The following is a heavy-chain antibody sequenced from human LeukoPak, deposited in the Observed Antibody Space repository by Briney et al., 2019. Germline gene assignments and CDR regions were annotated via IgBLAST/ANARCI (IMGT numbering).Heavy chain of an antibody. CDR1: GYTFTSYD. V-gene: IGHV1-8*01. CDR3: ARRKGNYDILTGYTNWFDP. CDR2: MNPNSGNT. Sequence: ASVKVSCKASGYTFTSYDINWVRQATGQGLEWMGWMNPNSGNTGYAQEFQGRVTMTRNTSISTAYMELSSLRSEDTAVYYCARRKGNYDILTGYTNWFDPWGQGTLVTVSS. D-gene: IGHD3-9*01. J-gene: IGHJ5*02.